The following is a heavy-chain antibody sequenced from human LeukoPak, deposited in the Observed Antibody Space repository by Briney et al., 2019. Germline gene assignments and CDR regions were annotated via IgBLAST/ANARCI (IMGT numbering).Heavy chain of an antibody. V-gene: IGHV4-34*01. CDR1: GGSFSGYY. CDR3: ASITIFGVAQNWFDP. D-gene: IGHD3-3*01. CDR2: IKHSGST. Sequence: SETLPLTCAVYGGSFSGYYWSWIRQPPGKGLEWIGEIKHSGSTNYNPSLKSRVTISVDTSKNQFSLKLSSVTAADTAVYYCASITIFGVAQNWFDPWGQGTLVTVSS. J-gene: IGHJ5*02.